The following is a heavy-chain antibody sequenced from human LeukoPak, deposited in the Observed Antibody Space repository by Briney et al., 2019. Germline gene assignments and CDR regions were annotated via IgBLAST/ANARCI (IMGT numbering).Heavy chain of an antibody. CDR1: GYTLTELS. CDR2: FDPEDGET. CDR3: ATYYSNYEVGWFDP. D-gene: IGHD4-11*01. Sequence: ASVKVSCKVSGYTLTELSMHWVRQAPGKGLEWMGGFDPEDGETIYAQKFQGRVTMTEDTSTDTAYMELSSPRSEDTAVYYCATYYSNYEVGWFDPWGQGTLVTVSS. J-gene: IGHJ5*02. V-gene: IGHV1-24*01.